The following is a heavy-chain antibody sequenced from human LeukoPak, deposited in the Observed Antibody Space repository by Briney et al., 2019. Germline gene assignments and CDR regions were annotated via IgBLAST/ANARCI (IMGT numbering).Heavy chain of an antibody. Sequence: GGSLRLSCAASGFTFSSYSMNLVRQAPGKGLEWVSSINDNSRSIFYTDSLKGRFTVSRDNAKNSLYLQMNNLRAEDTAVYYCAKSVNSYYDWFDPWGQGTLVIVSS. V-gene: IGHV3-21*01. CDR1: GFTFSSYS. CDR3: AKSVNSYYDWFDP. CDR2: INDNSRSI. J-gene: IGHJ5*02. D-gene: IGHD3-22*01.